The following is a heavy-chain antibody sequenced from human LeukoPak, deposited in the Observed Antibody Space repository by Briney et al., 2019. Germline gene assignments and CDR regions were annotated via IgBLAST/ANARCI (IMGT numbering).Heavy chain of an antibody. CDR1: GFTFSSYG. J-gene: IGHJ4*02. CDR3: AKPRGYRWYSVVISGDY. V-gene: IGHV3-23*01. D-gene: IGHD3-16*02. CDR2: ISGSGGST. Sequence: GGSLRLSCAASGFTFSSYGMSWVRQAPGKGLEWVSAISGSGGSTYYADSVKGRFTISRDNSKNTLYLQMNSLRAEDTAVYYCAKPRGYRWYSVVISGDYWGQGTLVTVSS.